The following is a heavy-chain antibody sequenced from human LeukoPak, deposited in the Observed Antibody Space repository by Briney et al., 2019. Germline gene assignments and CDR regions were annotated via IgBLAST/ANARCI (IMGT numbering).Heavy chain of an antibody. Sequence: RASVKVSCEASGYTFTGHYIHWLRQAPGQGLQWMRWINHNSGDTHFTPNFQGRVTMTTDTSITTAYMELSRLRSDDTAVYYCARGGNYGSGTYTAFDYWGQGALVTVSS. CDR1: GYTFTGHY. CDR3: ARGGNYGSGTYTAFDY. V-gene: IGHV1-2*02. CDR2: INHNSGDT. D-gene: IGHD3-10*01. J-gene: IGHJ4*02.